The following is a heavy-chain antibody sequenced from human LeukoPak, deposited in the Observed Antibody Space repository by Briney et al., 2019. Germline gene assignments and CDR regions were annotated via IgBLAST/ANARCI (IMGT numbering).Heavy chain of an antibody. V-gene: IGHV3-23*01. CDR3: AKEGNVAVAGYAEYFHH. CDR2: ISGSGGST. D-gene: IGHD6-19*01. Sequence: GGSLRLSCAASGFTFSSYAINWVRQAPGKGLEWVSAISGSGGSTYYADSVKGRFTISRDNSKNTLYLQMNSLRVEDTAVYYCAKEGNVAVAGYAEYFHHWGQGTLVTVSS. J-gene: IGHJ1*01. CDR1: GFTFSSYA.